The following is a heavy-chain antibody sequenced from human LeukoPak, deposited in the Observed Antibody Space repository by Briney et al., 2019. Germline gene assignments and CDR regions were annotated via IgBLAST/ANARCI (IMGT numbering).Heavy chain of an antibody. D-gene: IGHD6-19*01. J-gene: IGHJ4*02. CDR2: INTDGTVT. CDR1: GFTFSKYW. CDR3: ATKQWLAPPPDS. V-gene: IGHV3-74*01. Sequence: GGSLRLSCAASGFTFSKYWMLWVRQAPGKGLEGVSRINTDGTVTTYADSVKGRFTVSRDNADNTMFLQMNSVRDEDKAVYYCATKQWLAPPPDSWGQGTPVTVSS.